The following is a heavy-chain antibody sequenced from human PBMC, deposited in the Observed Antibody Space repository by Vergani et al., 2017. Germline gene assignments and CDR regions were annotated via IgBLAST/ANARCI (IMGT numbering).Heavy chain of an antibody. CDR1: GGSISSYY. CDR3: ARFYGDYDY. J-gene: IGHJ4*02. V-gene: IGHV4-59*01. CDR2: IYYSGST. Sequence: QVQLQESGPGLVKPSETLSLTCTVSGGSISSYYWSWIRQPPGKGLEWIGYIYYSGSTNSNPSLKRRVTISVDTSKNQFSLKLSSVTAADTAVYYCARFYGDYDYWGQGTLVTVSS. D-gene: IGHD4-17*01.